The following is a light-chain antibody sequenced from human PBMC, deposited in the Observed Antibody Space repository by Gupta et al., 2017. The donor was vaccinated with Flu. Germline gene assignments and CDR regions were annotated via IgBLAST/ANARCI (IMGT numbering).Light chain of an antibody. Sequence: QSVLTQPPSVSAAPGQKVTISCSGRRSNIGNNSVSWYQQLPGAAPKLLIYEGNKRPSGMPDRFSGSKSGTSATLGITGLQTGDEADYYCGTWDSSLSAGVFGGGTKLTVL. V-gene: IGLV1-51*02. CDR3: GTWDSSLSAGV. CDR2: EGN. J-gene: IGLJ3*02. CDR1: RSNIGNNS.